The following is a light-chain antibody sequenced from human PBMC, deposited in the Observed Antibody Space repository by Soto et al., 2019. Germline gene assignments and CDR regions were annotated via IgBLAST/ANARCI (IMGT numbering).Light chain of an antibody. V-gene: IGKV3-15*01. CDR2: GAS. CDR1: QNVNNR. Sequence: ERVMTQSPAMLSVSPGERATLSCRASQNVNNRLAWYQQKAGQPPRLLIYGASTRATGIPARFSGSGSGTEFTLTISSLQSEDFAVSYCQHFNSWPLLFGQGTKV. J-gene: IGKJ1*01. CDR3: QHFNSWPLL.